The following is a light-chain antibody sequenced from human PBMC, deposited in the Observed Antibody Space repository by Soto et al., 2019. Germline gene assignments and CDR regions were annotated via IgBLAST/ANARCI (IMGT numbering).Light chain of an antibody. V-gene: IGKV3-15*01. CDR3: QQRKNWPRT. CDR2: RAS. Sequence: IVMTQSPATLSVSPGERVTLSCRASQNIYSNIAWYQQRPGQAPRLLIYRASTRATGVPARFSGSGSGTDFTLTISSLEPEDFAVYYCQQRKNWPRTFGQGTKVDIK. J-gene: IGKJ1*01. CDR1: QNIYSN.